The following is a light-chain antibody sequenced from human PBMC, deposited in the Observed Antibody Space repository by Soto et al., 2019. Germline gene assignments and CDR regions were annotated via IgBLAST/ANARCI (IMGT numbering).Light chain of an antibody. V-gene: IGLV1-47*01. J-gene: IGLJ1*01. CDR1: SSNIASNY. Sequence: QAVLTQPPSASGTPGQRVTISCSGSSSNIASNYVYWYQQLPGTAPKLLIYRNNQRPSGVPDRFSGSKSVTSASLAISGLRSEDEADYYGAAWDDSLSGLVFGTGTKVTVL. CDR2: RNN. CDR3: AAWDDSLSGLV.